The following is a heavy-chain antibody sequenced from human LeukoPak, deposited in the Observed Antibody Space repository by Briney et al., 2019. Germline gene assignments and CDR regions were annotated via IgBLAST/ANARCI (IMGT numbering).Heavy chain of an antibody. V-gene: IGHV3-23*01. CDR1: GFTFSGFA. Sequence: GGSLRLSCAASGFTFSGFAMSWVRQAPGTGLEWVSAISGGGESINYADSVKGWFTISRDNAKNSLYLQMNSLRAEDTAVYYCALGDVVVTAAIDYWGQGTLVTVSP. CDR2: ISGGGESI. J-gene: IGHJ4*02. CDR3: ALGDVVVTAAIDY. D-gene: IGHD2-2*02.